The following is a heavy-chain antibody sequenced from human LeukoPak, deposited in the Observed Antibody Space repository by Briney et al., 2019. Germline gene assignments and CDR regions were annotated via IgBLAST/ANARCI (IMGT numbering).Heavy chain of an antibody. Sequence: GGSLRLSCAASGFTFSSYGMHWVRQAPGKGLEWVAVISYDGSNKYYADSVKGRFTISRDNSKNTLHLQMNSLRAEDTAVYYCAKDLYCSSTSCYDPYYYYYGMDVWGQGTTVTVSS. CDR2: ISYDGSNK. CDR1: GFTFSSYG. J-gene: IGHJ6*02. CDR3: AKDLYCSSTSCYDPYYYYYGMDV. D-gene: IGHD2-2*01. V-gene: IGHV3-30*18.